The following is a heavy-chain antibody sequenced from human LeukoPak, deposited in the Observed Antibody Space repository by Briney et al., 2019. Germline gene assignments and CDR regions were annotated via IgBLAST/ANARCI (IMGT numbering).Heavy chain of an antibody. CDR3: AKDPTGIAAAGSWFDP. Sequence: GRSLRLSCAASGFTFSSYGMHWVRQAPGKGLEWVAVISYDGSNKYYADSVKGRFTISRDNSKNTLYLQMNSLRAEDTAVYYCAKDPTGIAAAGSWFDPWGQGTLVTVSS. D-gene: IGHD6-13*01. CDR1: GFTFSSYG. J-gene: IGHJ5*02. V-gene: IGHV3-30*18. CDR2: ISYDGSNK.